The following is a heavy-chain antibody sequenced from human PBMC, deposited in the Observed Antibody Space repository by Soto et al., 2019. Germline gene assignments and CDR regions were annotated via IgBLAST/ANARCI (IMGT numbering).Heavy chain of an antibody. CDR3: ARESAATVPTTKTGFDY. D-gene: IGHD4-4*01. J-gene: IGHJ4*02. CDR2: INPSGGST. CDR1: GYTFTSYY. Sequence: GASVKVSCKASGYTFTSYYMHWVRQAPGQGLEWMGIINPSGGSTSYAQKFQGRVTMTRDTSTSTVYMELSSLRSEDTAVYYCARESAATVPTTKTGFDYWGQGTLVTVSS. V-gene: IGHV1-46*03.